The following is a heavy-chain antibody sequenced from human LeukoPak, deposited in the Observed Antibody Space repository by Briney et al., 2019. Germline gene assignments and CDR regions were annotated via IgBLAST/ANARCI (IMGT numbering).Heavy chain of an antibody. J-gene: IGHJ3*02. CDR1: GFTFNDAW. V-gene: IGHV3-15*07. D-gene: IGHD6-19*01. CDR2: IKSNTDGGTT. CDR3: TTGGNVLVAGTRAFDI. Sequence: GGSLRLSCAASGFTFNDAWMNWVRQAPGKGLEWVGRIKSNTDGGTTDYAAPVKGRFTISRDDSKNTLYLQMNSLKIEDTAVYYCTTGGNVLVAGTRAFDIWGQGTLVTVSS.